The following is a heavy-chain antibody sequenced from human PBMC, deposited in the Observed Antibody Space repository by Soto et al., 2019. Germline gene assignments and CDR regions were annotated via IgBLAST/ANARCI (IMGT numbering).Heavy chain of an antibody. D-gene: IGHD7-27*01. CDR3: AKLTGDFDY. V-gene: IGHV3-23*01. CDR1: GITFSSLG. Sequence: EVQFLGSGGDLVQPGGSLRLSCAASGITFSSLGMSWVRQAPGKGLEWVSFISISGTNTYYASSVRGRFTISRDNSKDTLYLQMNSLRAEDTAVYFCAKLTGDFDYWGQGTLVTVSS. J-gene: IGHJ4*02. CDR2: ISISGTNT.